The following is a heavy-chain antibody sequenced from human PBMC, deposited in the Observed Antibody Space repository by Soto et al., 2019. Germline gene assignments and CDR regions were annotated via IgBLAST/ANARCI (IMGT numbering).Heavy chain of an antibody. CDR2: IKQDGSET. D-gene: IGHD5-18*01. J-gene: IGHJ4*02. CDR1: EFAFSGFW. CDR3: ARYGRLQDVNNPLDY. V-gene: IGHV3-7*05. Sequence: GVLRLSCAVSEFAFSGFWVSWVRQLPGKGLQWVASIKQDGSETYYVDSVKGRFTISRDDAKNSLYLQMNSLRAEDTAVYYCARYGRLQDVNNPLDYWGQGTLVTVSS.